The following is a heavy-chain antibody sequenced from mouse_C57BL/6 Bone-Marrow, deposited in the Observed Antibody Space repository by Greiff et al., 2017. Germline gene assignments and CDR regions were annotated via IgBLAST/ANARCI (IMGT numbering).Heavy chain of an antibody. CDR2: ISDGGSYT. CDR1: GFTFSSYA. D-gene: IGHD1-1*01. J-gene: IGHJ3*01. CDR3: ARDYYCSPWFAY. Sequence: EVQGVESGGGLVKPGGSLKLSCAASGFTFSSYAMSWVRQTPEKRLEWVATISDGGSYTYYPDNVKGRFTISRDNAKNNLYLQMSHLKSEDTAMYYCARDYYCSPWFAYWGQGTLVTVSA. V-gene: IGHV5-4*01.